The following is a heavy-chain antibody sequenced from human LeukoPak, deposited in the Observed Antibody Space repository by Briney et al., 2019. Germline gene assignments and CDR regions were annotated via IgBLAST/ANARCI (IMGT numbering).Heavy chain of an antibody. D-gene: IGHD6-13*01. Sequence: KPSETLSLTCTVSGGSISSSSYYWGWIRQPPGKGLEWIGYIYYSGSTNYNPSLKSRVTISVDTSKNQFSLKLSSVTAADTAVYYCATSIAAAGPDDAFDIWGQGTMVTVSS. CDR1: GGSISSSSYY. CDR2: IYYSGST. CDR3: ATSIAAAGPDDAFDI. V-gene: IGHV4-61*05. J-gene: IGHJ3*02.